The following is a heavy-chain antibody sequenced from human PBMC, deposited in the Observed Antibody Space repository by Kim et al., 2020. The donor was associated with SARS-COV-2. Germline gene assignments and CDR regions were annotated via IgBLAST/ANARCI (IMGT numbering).Heavy chain of an antibody. Sequence: GGSLRLSCAASGFTFSNAWMSWVRQAPGKGLEWVGRIKSKTDGGTTDYAAPVKGRFTISRDDSKNTLYLQMNSLKTEDTAVYYCTTDPIAVAGTSENNWFDPWGQGTLVTVSS. D-gene: IGHD6-19*01. CDR2: IKSKTDGGTT. J-gene: IGHJ5*02. V-gene: IGHV3-15*01. CDR3: TTDPIAVAGTSENNWFDP. CDR1: GFTFSNAW.